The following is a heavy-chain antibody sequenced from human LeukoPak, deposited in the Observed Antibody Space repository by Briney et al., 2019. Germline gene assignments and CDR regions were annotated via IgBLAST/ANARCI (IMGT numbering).Heavy chain of an antibody. CDR1: GFTFSNYA. Sequence: GGSLILSCAASGFTFSNYAMSWVRQALGKGLEWVSVIGGGGGNTYYADSVKGRFTISRDNSKNTLYLQMNSLRPEDTAVYYCARGPYKYDSSGSFDYWGQGTLITVSS. J-gene: IGHJ4*02. CDR3: ARGPYKYDSSGSFDY. D-gene: IGHD3-22*01. V-gene: IGHV3-23*01. CDR2: IGGGGGNT.